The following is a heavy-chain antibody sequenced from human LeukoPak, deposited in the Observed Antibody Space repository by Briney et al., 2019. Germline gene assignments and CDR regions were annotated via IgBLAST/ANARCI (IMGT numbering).Heavy chain of an antibody. Sequence: GSSVKVSCKASGGTFSSYAISWVRQAPGQGLQWLGEIIPIFGTANYAQKFQGRVTITTDESTSTAYMELSSLRSDDTAVYYCARHGGITIFGVAQPGGAFDIWGQGTVVTVSS. CDR2: IIPIFGTA. D-gene: IGHD3-3*01. J-gene: IGHJ3*02. V-gene: IGHV1-69*05. CDR1: GGTFSSYA. CDR3: ARHGGITIFGVAQPGGAFDI.